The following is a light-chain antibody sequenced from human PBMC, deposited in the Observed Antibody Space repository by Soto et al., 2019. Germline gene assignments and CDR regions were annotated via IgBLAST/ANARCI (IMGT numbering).Light chain of an antibody. CDR2: KAS. CDR3: QQYNSYSRT. V-gene: IGKV1-5*03. CDR1: QSISSS. J-gene: IGKJ1*01. Sequence: DIQMTQSPSTLSASVGDRVTITCRASQSISSSLAWYQQKPGKATKLLIYKASNLESGVPSRVSGSGSGTEFTLTITSLQPDDFATYYCQQYNSYSRTFGQGTKVDIK.